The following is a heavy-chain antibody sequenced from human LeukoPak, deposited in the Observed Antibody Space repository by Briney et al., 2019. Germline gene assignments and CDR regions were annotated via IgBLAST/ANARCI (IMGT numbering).Heavy chain of an antibody. CDR3: ASPDAFGRNPYGMNV. CDR2: INHSGST. V-gene: IGHV4-34*01. Sequence: SETLSLTCAVSGGSFSGYYWNWIRQPPGKGLEWLGEINHSGSTTCNPSLKTRLTISVDTSKNQLSLKLRSVTAADSAVYYCASPDAFGRNPYGMNVWGQGTTVTVSS. J-gene: IGHJ6*02. D-gene: IGHD1-26*01. CDR1: GGSFSGYY.